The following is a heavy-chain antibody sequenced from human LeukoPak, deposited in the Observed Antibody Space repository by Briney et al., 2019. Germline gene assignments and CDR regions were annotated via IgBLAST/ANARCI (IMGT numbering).Heavy chain of an antibody. CDR1: GGPISSHH. J-gene: IGHJ6*03. CDR2: IYYSGNT. V-gene: IGHV4-59*11. D-gene: IGHD2-15*01. CDR3: ARVEVAATKAGGYYYYMDV. Sequence: SETLSLTCTVSGGPISSHHWSWIRQPPGKGLEWIGYIYYSGNTNYNPSLKSRVTISVDTSKNQFSLKLSSVTAADTAVYYCARVEVAATKAGGYYYYMDVWGKGTTVTVSS.